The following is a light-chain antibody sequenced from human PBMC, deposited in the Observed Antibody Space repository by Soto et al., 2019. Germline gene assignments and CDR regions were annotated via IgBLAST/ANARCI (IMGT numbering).Light chain of an antibody. J-gene: IGKJ1*01. CDR3: QQYGSPVT. CDR1: QSVSSSY. CDR2: GAS. Sequence: EIVLTQSPGTLSLSPGERATLSCRASQSVSSSYLAWYQQKPGQAPRLLIYGASSRATGIPDRFSGSGSGTDFPLTISRLEPEDFAVYYCQQYGSPVTFGQGTKVEIK. V-gene: IGKV3-20*01.